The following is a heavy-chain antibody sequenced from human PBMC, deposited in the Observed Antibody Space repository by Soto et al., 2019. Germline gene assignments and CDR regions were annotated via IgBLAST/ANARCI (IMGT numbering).Heavy chain of an antibody. D-gene: IGHD3-9*01. V-gene: IGHV4-34*01. Sequence: SSETLSLTCVGSEGAFSGYSWGWVRQAPGKGLEWLGEINYRGGTTDNTSLRSRLTISQDTSKCQFSLTLTSVTAADTALYFCARSYHKILTGYYTWGQGTVVTVSS. J-gene: IGHJ4*02. CDR1: EGAFSGYS. CDR2: INYRGGT. CDR3: ARSYHKILTGYYT.